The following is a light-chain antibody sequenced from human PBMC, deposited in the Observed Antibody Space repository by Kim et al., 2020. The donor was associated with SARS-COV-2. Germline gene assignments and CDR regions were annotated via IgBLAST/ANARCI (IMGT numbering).Light chain of an antibody. V-gene: IGKV1-27*01. CDR3: QKCDSAPWT. CDR2: AAS. Sequence: VAVGDRVTITCRASQDISNYLAWFQLKPGKAPKLLIYAASALQPGVPSRFSGSGSGTDFTLTVTSLQPEDVATYYCQKCDSAPWTFGQGTKVDIK. CDR1: QDISNY. J-gene: IGKJ1*01.